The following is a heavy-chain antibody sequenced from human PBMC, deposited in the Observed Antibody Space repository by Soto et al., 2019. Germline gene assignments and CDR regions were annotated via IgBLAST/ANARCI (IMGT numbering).Heavy chain of an antibody. V-gene: IGHV3-7*03. J-gene: IGHJ5*02. D-gene: IGHD3-10*01. CDR2: IKQDGTDK. CDR3: SKSRDMVREINSLDP. CDR1: GFTFSNYW. Sequence: PGGSLRLSCAASGFTFSNYWMSWVRQAPGKGLEWVANIKQDGTDKYYVDSVKGRFTISRDNSKNTLYLQMNSLRAEDTAVYYCSKSRDMVREINSLDPRGPATLVTLS.